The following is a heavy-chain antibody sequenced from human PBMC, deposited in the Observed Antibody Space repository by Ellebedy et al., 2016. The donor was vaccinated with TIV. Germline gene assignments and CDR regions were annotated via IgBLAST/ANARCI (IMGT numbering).Heavy chain of an antibody. CDR2: IYSSGRT. Sequence: SETLSLXXSVSGGSISSSSYYCDWIRQPPGKGLEWIGSIYSSGRTHYNPSLESRATISVDTSQSQFSLRLTSVTAADTAVYYCASHRSGIVLVPAHYGMDVWGHGTTVTVSS. V-gene: IGHV4-39*01. D-gene: IGHD2-2*01. J-gene: IGHJ6*02. CDR3: ASHRSGIVLVPAHYGMDV. CDR1: GGSISSSSYY.